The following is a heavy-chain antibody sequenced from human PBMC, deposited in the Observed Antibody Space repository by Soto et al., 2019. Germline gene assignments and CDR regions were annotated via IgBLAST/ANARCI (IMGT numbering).Heavy chain of an antibody. D-gene: IGHD3-3*01. V-gene: IGHV5-51*01. CDR1: GYSFTNYW. J-gene: IGHJ5*02. CDR2: IYPDDSDT. CDR3: ARLEWLSLAAWFDP. Sequence: GESLKISCKGSGYSFTNYWIGWVRQMPGKDLEWMGMIYPDDSDTKYSPSFQGQVTCSADKSINTAYLQWSSLKASDTAIYYCARLEWLSLAAWFDPWCQGTLVTVS.